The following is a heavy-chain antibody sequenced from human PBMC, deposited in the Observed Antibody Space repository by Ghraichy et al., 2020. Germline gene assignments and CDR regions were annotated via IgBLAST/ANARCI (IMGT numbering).Heavy chain of an antibody. V-gene: IGHV4-4*07. J-gene: IGHJ3*02. D-gene: IGHD4/OR15-4a*01. CDR2: IYTSGST. CDR3: AREFVRLWPGGGDAFDI. Sequence: SETLSLTCTVSGGSISSYYWSWIRQPAGKGLEWIGRIYTSGSTNYNPSLKSRVTMSVDTSKNQFSLKLSSVTAADTAVYYCAREFVRLWPGGGDAFDIWGQGTMVTVSS. CDR1: GGSISSYY.